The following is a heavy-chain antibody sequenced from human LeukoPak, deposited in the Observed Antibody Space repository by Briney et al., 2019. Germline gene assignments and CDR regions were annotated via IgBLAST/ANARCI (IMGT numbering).Heavy chain of an antibody. J-gene: IGHJ6*02. CDR1: GFTFSSYS. CDR3: ARTGGSNYYDSSGYDGYGMDV. CDR2: IISSSSYI. D-gene: IGHD3-22*01. Sequence: PGGSLRLSCAASGFTFSSYSMNWGRQALGEGLEWVSSIISSSSYIYYADSVKGRFTISRDNAKNSLYLQMNSLRAEDTAVYYCARTGGSNYYDSSGYDGYGMDVWGQGTTVTVSS. V-gene: IGHV3-21*01.